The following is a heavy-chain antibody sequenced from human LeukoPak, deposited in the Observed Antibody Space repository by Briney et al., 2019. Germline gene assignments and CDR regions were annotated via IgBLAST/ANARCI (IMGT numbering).Heavy chain of an antibody. Sequence: GGSLRLSCAASGFTFSDYYMSWIRQAPGKGLEWVSTIRGIGPTTYYADSVKGRFTISRDNARNSLFLQMSSLRADDTAIYYCARAGELRYMDVWGKGTAVTVSS. D-gene: IGHD3-16*01. J-gene: IGHJ6*03. CDR1: GFTFSDYY. CDR3: ARAGELRYMDV. V-gene: IGHV3-11*04. CDR2: IRGIGPTT.